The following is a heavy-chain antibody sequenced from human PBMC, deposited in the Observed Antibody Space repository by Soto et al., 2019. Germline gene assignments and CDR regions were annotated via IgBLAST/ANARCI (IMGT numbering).Heavy chain of an antibody. D-gene: IGHD1-26*01. CDR3: ARDWGGVGASFDY. CDR1: GGSISSGDYY. Sequence: QVQLQESGPGLVKPSQTLSLNCTVSGGSISSGDYYWSWIRQPPGKGLEWIGYIYYSGSTYYNPSLKSRVTISVDTSKNQFSLKLSSVTAADTAVYYCARDWGGVGASFDYWGQGTLVTVSS. CDR2: IYYSGST. V-gene: IGHV4-30-4*01. J-gene: IGHJ4*02.